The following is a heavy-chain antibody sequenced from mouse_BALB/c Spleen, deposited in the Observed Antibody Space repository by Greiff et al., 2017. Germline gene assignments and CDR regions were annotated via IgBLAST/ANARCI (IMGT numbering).Heavy chain of an antibody. Sequence: VMLVESGPGLVQPSQSLSITCTVSGFSLTSYGVHWVRQSPGKGLEWLGVIWSGGSTDYNAAFISRLSISKDNSKSQVFFKMNSLQANDTAIYYCARPPYYRYGSYWYFDVWGAGTTVTVSS. D-gene: IGHD2-14*01. CDR3: ARPPYYRYGSYWYFDV. V-gene: IGHV2-2*02. CDR1: GFSLTSYG. J-gene: IGHJ1*01. CDR2: IWSGGST.